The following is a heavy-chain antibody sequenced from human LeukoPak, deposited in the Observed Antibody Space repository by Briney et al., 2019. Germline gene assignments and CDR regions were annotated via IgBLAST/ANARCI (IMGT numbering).Heavy chain of an antibody. CDR2: ISGSGGST. D-gene: IGHD1-26*01. CDR1: GFTFSSYA. CDR3: AKASRGGATRNPFDY. Sequence: GGSLRLSCAASGFTFSSYAMSWVRQAPGKGLEWVSAISGSGGSTYYADSVKGRFTISRDNSKNTLYLRMNSLRAEDTAVYYCAKASRGGATRNPFDYWGQGTLVTVSS. V-gene: IGHV3-23*01. J-gene: IGHJ4*02.